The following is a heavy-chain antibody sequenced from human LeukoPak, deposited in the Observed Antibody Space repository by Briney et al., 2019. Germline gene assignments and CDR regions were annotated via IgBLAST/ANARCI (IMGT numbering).Heavy chain of an antibody. D-gene: IGHD3-10*01. V-gene: IGHV4-59*01. Sequence: SETLSLTCTVSGGSISSYYWSWIRQPPGKGLEWIGYIYYNGSTNYNPSLKSRVTISVDTSKNQFSLKLSSVTAADTAVYYCARVASYGENWFDPWGQGTLVTVSS. CDR1: GGSISSYY. CDR2: IYYNGST. J-gene: IGHJ5*02. CDR3: ARVASYGENWFDP.